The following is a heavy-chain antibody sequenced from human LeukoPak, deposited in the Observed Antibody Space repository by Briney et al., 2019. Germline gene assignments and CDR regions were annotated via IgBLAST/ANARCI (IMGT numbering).Heavy chain of an antibody. J-gene: IGHJ4*02. CDR3: ATGVPYSYDSVFDY. D-gene: IGHD3-22*01. Sequence: PGGSLRLSCAASGFTFSSYSMNWVRQAPGKGLEGVSSISSSSSYIYYADSVKGRFTISRDNAKNSLYLQMNSLRAEDTAVYYCATGVPYSYDSVFDYWGQGTLVTVSS. CDR2: ISSSSSYI. CDR1: GFTFSSYS. V-gene: IGHV3-21*01.